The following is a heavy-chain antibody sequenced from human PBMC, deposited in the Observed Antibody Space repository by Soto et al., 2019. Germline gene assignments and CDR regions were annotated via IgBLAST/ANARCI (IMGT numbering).Heavy chain of an antibody. Sequence: QVQRVRSGAGVKKPGSSLKVSCKASGATFSSYSINWLRQAPGQGFEWMGEIIPIFGTANYAQKFQGRVTITADESTSTAYMELSSLRSEDTAVYYCARDGGRHSGGIDYWGQGTLVTVSS. CDR1: GATFSSYS. CDR2: IIPIFGTA. D-gene: IGHD1-26*01. CDR3: ARDGGRHSGGIDY. J-gene: IGHJ4*02. V-gene: IGHV1-69*01.